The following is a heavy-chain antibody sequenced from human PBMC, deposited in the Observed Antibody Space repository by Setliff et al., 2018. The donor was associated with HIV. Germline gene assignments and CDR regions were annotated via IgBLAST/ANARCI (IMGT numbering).Heavy chain of an antibody. V-gene: IGHV1-18*01. CDR1: GFTLSEVS. J-gene: IGHJ3*01. D-gene: IGHD6-19*01. Sequence: ASVKVSCKVSGFTLSEVSIHWVRQAPGQGLEWMGWISGYNGNTKYVQKLQGRVTMTTDTSTSTVYMELRSLRSDDTAVYYCARVPYRSAWFSGGHDAFDVWGQGTMVTVSS. CDR2: ISGYNGNT. CDR3: ARVPYRSAWFSGGHDAFDV.